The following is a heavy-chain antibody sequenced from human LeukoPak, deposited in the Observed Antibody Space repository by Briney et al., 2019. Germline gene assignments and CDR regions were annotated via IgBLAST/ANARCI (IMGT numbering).Heavy chain of an antibody. CDR1: GGAFSSYA. V-gene: IGHV1-69*04. J-gene: IGHJ4*02. Sequence: SSVTLSRKASGGAFSSYAISRVRQAPGPGLELMGRIIPHLGIAHYAQKFQGRVTITADKSTSTAYMDLSSLRPEDAAVYYCPRDSDYGHSLSWGQGTLVTVSS. CDR2: IIPHLGIA. D-gene: IGHD4-17*01. CDR3: PRDSDYGHSLS.